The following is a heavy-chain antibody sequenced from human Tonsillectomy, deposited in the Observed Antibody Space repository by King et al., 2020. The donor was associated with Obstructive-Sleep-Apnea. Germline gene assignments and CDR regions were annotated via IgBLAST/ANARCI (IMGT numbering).Heavy chain of an antibody. CDR3: AGYRGDYGDYVLDY. CDR2: ISYDGSYK. Sequence: VQLVESGGGVVQPGRSLRISCAASGFTFRNYAMHWVRQAPGKGLEWVAIISYDGSYKYDADSVMGRFTISRDNSKNTMYLQMNSLRAEDTAVYYFAGYRGDYGDYVLDYWGQGTLVTVSS. J-gene: IGHJ4*02. V-gene: IGHV3-30*04. D-gene: IGHD4-17*01. CDR1: GFTFRNYA.